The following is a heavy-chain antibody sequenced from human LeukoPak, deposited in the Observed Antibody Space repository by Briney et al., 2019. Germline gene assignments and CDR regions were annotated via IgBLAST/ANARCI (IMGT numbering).Heavy chain of an antibody. J-gene: IGHJ4*02. CDR3: ARVMLYVVRPGIAVAGSRGYFDY. CDR2: IYYSGST. Sequence: SETLSLTCTVSGGSISSGGYYWSWIRQHPGKGLEWIGYIYYSGSTYYNPSLKSRVTISVDTSKNQFSLKLSSVTAADTAVYYCARVMLYVVRPGIAVAGSRGYFDYWGQGTLVTVSS. CDR1: GGSISSGGYY. V-gene: IGHV4-31*03. D-gene: IGHD6-19*01.